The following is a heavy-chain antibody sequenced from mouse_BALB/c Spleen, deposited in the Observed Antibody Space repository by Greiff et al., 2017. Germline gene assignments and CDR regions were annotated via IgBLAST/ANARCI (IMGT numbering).Heavy chain of an antibody. Sequence: VKLVESGPGLVAPSQSLSITCTVSGFSLTSYGVSWVRQPPGKGLEWLGVIWGDGSTNYHSALISRLSISKDNSKSQVFFKMNSLQANDTAIYYCARKGYGSTYFDVWGAGTTVTVSS. J-gene: IGHJ1*02. CDR2: IWGDGST. D-gene: IGHD1-1*01. V-gene: IGHV2-3*01. CDR3: ARKGYGSTYFDV. CDR1: GFSLTSYG.